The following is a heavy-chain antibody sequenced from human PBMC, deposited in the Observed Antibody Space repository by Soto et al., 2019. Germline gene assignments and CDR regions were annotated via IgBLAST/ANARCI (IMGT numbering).Heavy chain of an antibody. V-gene: IGHV5-10-1*01. CDR3: ARRLGPARYLDWHLRHHAFDI. CDR1: GYSFTSYW. J-gene: IGHJ3*02. CDR2: LDPSDSYP. Sequence: PGESLKIYCKGPGYSFTSYWIRWVRQMPGKGLERMGRLDPSDSYPKYSPSLQGHVTISADKSISTAYLQWSSQKASDTAMYYCARRLGPARYLDWHLRHHAFDIWGQGTMVTVS. D-gene: IGHD3-9*01.